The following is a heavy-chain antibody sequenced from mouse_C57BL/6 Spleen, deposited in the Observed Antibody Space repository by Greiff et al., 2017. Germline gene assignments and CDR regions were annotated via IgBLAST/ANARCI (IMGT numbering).Heavy chain of an antibody. J-gene: IGHJ1*03. Sequence: EVMLVESGGGLVQPGGSLSLSCAASGFTFTDYYMSWVRQPPGKALEWLGFIRNKANGYTTEYSASVKGRFTISRDNSQSILYLQMNALRAEDSATYYCARTTTEWYFDVWGTGTTVTVSS. CDR1: GFTFTDYY. CDR3: ARTTTEWYFDV. CDR2: IRNKANGYTT. V-gene: IGHV7-3*01. D-gene: IGHD1-1*01.